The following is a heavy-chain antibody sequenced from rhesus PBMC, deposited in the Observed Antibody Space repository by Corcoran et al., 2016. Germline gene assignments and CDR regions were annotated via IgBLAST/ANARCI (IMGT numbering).Heavy chain of an antibody. CDR2: LSGSSGST. CDR3: ARGGSLGYFDL. CDR1: GGSFSGYY. D-gene: IGHD1-38*01. Sequence: QVQLQESGPGLVKPSETLSLTCAVSGGSFSGYYWGWIRQPPGKGLEWIGDLSGSSGSTDSNPSLKGRVTMSTDTSKNQFSLKLSSVTAADTAVYYCARGGSLGYFDLWGPGTPITISS. J-gene: IGHJ2*01. V-gene: IGHV4-165*01.